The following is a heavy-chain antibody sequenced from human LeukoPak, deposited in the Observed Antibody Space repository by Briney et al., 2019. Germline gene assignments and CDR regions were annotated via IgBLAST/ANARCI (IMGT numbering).Heavy chain of an antibody. CDR1: GFTFSSYA. CDR3: AKSEVVGATGHDY. CDR2: ISGSGGST. D-gene: IGHD1-26*01. Sequence: QAGGSLRLSCAASGFTFSSYAMSWVRQAPGKGLEWVSAISGSGGSTYYADSVKGRFTISRDNSKNTLYLQMNSLRAEDTAVCYCAKSEVVGATGHDYWAREPWSPSPQ. V-gene: IGHV3-23*01. J-gene: IGHJ4*02.